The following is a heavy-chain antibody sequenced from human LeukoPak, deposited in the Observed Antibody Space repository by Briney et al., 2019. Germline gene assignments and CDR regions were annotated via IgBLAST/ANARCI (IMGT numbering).Heavy chain of an antibody. D-gene: IGHD4-17*01. Sequence: PVKVSCKASGGTFSSYAISWVRQAPGQGLEWMGRIIPIFGTANYAQKFQGRVTITTDESTSTAYMELSSLRSGDTAVYYCARESPPPMTTVTNYFDYWGQGTLVTVSS. CDR3: ARESPPPMTTVTNYFDY. CDR1: GGTFSSYA. V-gene: IGHV1-69*05. CDR2: IIPIFGTA. J-gene: IGHJ4*02.